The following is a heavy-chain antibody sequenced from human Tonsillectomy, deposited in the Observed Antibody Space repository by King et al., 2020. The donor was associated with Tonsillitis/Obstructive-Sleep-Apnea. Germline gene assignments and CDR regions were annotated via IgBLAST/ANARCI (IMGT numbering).Heavy chain of an antibody. V-gene: IGHV3-23*04. CDR3: AKDAGTLAWPISFDY. D-gene: IGHD1-1*01. CDR2: ISGIGDNT. Sequence: VQLVESGGGLVQPGGSLRLYCAASGFTFSSYAMSWVLQAPGKGLEWVSAISGIGDNTYLVDSVKGRFTISSDNSKNTLYLQMNSLRAEDPAVYYCAKDAGTLAWPISFDYWGQGTLVTVSS. CDR1: GFTFSSYA. J-gene: IGHJ4*02.